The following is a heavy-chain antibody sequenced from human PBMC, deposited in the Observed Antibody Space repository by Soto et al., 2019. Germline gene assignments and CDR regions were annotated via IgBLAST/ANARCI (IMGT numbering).Heavy chain of an antibody. CDR1: GFTFSSHW. CDR3: ARGVKNYYAMDV. J-gene: IGHJ6*02. Sequence: GGSLRLSCTVSGFTFSSHWMHWVRQAPGKGLVWVSRLNGDGSSTHYGDSMRSRVIISRDNAKNTVYLQIDSLRDEDSAVYYCARGVKNYYAMDVWGQGTTVTVSS. V-gene: IGHV3-74*01. CDR2: LNGDGSST.